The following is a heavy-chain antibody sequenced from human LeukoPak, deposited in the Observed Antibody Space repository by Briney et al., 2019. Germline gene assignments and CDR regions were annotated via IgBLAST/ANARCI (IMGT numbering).Heavy chain of an antibody. J-gene: IGHJ4*02. D-gene: IGHD5-18*01. CDR2: IKHDGSEK. Sequence: SGGSLRLSCAASGFTFSSYWMNWVRQAPGKGLEWVANIKHDGSEKYYVDSVKGRFTISRDNAKNSLYLQMNSLRAEDTAVYYCARDPTRGYSYGYEDYWGQGTLVTVSS. CDR1: GFTFSSYW. V-gene: IGHV3-7*01. CDR3: ARDPTRGYSYGYEDY.